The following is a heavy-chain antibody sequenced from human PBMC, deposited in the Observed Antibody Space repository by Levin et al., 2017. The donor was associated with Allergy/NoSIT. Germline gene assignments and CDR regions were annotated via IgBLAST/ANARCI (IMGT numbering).Heavy chain of an antibody. D-gene: IGHD3-16*01. CDR2: IRNKANNYVT. V-gene: IGHV3-72*01. CDR1: GFTFTDHY. Sequence: GGSLRLSCEASGFTFTDHYMDWVRQAPGKGLEWVGRIRNKANNYVTHYGASVKGRFTISRDVSKNSLYLQMKSLKTEDTAVYYCTREDLGGVFDSWGQGTLVTVST. CDR3: TREDLGGVFDS. J-gene: IGHJ4*02.